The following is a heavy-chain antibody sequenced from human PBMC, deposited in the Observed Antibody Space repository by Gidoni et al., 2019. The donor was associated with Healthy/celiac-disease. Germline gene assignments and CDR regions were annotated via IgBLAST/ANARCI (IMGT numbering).Heavy chain of an antibody. D-gene: IGHD5-12*01. CDR1: GFSLSTSGVG. CDR3: AHSGGIVATKPRWPNYYGMDV. J-gene: IGHJ6*02. V-gene: IGHV2-5*01. CDR2: IYWSDDK. Sequence: QITLKESGPTLVKPTQTLTLTCTFSGFSLSTSGVGVGWIRQPPGKALEWLALIYWSDDKRYSPSLKSRLTITKDTSKNQVVLTMTNMDPVDTATYYCAHSGGIVATKPRWPNYYGMDVWGQGTTVTVSS.